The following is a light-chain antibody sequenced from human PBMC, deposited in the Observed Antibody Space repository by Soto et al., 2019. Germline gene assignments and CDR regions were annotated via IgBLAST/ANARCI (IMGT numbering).Light chain of an antibody. J-gene: IGLJ1*01. Sequence: SYELTQPPSVSVAPGQTASITCGGNNIGSKSVHWYQQKPGQAPVLVVYDVSDRPSGIPERFSGSNSGNTATLTISRVEAGDEADYYCQVWDSSSDHPAVFGTGTKLTVL. V-gene: IGLV3-21*02. CDR2: DVS. CDR1: NIGSKS. CDR3: QVWDSSSDHPAV.